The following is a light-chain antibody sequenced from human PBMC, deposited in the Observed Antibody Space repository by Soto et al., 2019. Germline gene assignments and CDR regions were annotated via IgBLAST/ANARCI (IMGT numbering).Light chain of an antibody. CDR1: QSVSSY. J-gene: IGKJ1*01. Sequence: EIVMTQSPATLSVSPGERATLSCRASQSVSSYLAWYQQKPGKAPRLLLYGASTRATGIPARFSGSRSGTEFTLTISSLQSEDFAVYSCQQYNNWPRTFGQGTKVEI. CDR3: QQYNNWPRT. V-gene: IGKV3-15*01. CDR2: GAS.